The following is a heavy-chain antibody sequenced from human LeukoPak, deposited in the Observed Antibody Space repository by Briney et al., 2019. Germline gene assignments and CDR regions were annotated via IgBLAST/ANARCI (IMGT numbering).Heavy chain of an antibody. V-gene: IGHV1-18*01. CDR1: GYSLTTYG. CDR3: ASASAAGWFDP. CDR2: ISTYNGNT. J-gene: IGHJ5*02. Sequence: GASVKVSCKTFGYSLTTYGINWVRQAPGQGLEWMGGISTYNGNTNYAQKFQGRVTMTTDPSTRTAYMELRSLRSDDTAVYYCASASAAGWFDPWGQGTLVTVSS.